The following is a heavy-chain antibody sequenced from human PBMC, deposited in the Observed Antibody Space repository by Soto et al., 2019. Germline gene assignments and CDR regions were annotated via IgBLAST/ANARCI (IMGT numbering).Heavy chain of an antibody. Sequence: SETLSLTCTVSGGSISGYYWSWIRQPPGKGLEYIGYIYYSGSTNYNPSLESRVTISVDTSKNQFSLKLSSVTAADTAVYYCASTAHSSGWYSGGFDYWGQGTLVTSPQ. CDR3: ASTAHSSGWYSGGFDY. D-gene: IGHD6-19*01. V-gene: IGHV4-59*01. CDR2: IYYSGST. CDR1: GGSISGYY. J-gene: IGHJ4*02.